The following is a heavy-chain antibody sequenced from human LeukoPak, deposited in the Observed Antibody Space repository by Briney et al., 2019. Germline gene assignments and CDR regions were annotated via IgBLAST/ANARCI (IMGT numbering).Heavy chain of an antibody. CDR3: ARSYSSSPHFDY. V-gene: IGHV4-30-2*01. CDR2: ISQSGTT. CDR1: GGSISSGAYY. D-gene: IGHD6-6*01. Sequence: PSQTLSLTCTVSGGSISSGAYYWSWIRQPPGEGLEWIGYISQSGTTYYNSSLKSRVTISVDTSKNQFSLKLSSVTAADTAVYYCARSYSSSPHFDYWGQGTLVTVFS. J-gene: IGHJ4*02.